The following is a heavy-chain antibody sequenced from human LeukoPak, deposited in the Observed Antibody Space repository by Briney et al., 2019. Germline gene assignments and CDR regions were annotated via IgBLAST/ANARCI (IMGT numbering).Heavy chain of an antibody. D-gene: IGHD1-1*01. Sequence: GGSLRLSCAASGFTLSSYEMNWVRQAPGKGLEWVANIKQDGSQKYYVDSVKGRFTISRDNAKNSLYLQMNSLRAEDTAVYYCARDVSGTGGKDYWGQGTLVTVSS. V-gene: IGHV3-7*01. CDR2: IKQDGSQK. CDR1: GFTLSSYE. J-gene: IGHJ4*02. CDR3: ARDVSGTGGKDY.